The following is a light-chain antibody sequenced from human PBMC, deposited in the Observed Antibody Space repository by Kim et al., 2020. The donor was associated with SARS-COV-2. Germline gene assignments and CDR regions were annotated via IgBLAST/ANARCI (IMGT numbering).Light chain of an antibody. J-gene: IGKJ3*01. CDR2: AAS. CDR3: QKFNTDPPGFT. Sequence: DIQMTQSPSSLSASVGDRVTITCRASQGISNYLAWYQQRPGKVPKLLIYAASTLQSGVPSRFSGSGSGTDFTLTISSLQPDDVATYYCQKFNTDPPGFTFGPGTKVDI. V-gene: IGKV1-27*01. CDR1: QGISNY.